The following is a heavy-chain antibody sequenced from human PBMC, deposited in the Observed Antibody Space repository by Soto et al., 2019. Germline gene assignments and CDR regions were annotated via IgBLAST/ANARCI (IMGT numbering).Heavy chain of an antibody. J-gene: IGHJ6*04. CDR2: IYPGYSDT. V-gene: IGHV5-51*01. CDR1: GYSFTSYW. CDR3: ARHLETGFYDGTEV. D-gene: IGHD7-27*01. Sequence: VESLNLSWKGSGYSFTSYWIGWVRQMPGKGLEWMGIIYPGYSDTRYSPSFQGKVTISADKSISTAYLQWSSLKASDPAMYYCARHLETGFYDGTEVWGNRTTV.